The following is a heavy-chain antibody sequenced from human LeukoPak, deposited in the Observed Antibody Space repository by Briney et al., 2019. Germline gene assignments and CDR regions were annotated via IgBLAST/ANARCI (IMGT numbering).Heavy chain of an antibody. J-gene: IGHJ4*02. CDR2: AYWDDDN. CDR3: AHRRDYNGDWDGGLFDF. CDR1: GFSLTSRPVR. V-gene: IGHV2-5*02. D-gene: IGHD2-21*02. Sequence: SGPTLVKPTDTLTLTCSFSGFSLTSRPVRVGWIRQPPGKALEWLGFAYWDDDNRYNPFLKRRLTVTKDTSKNQVVLTMTSMDPVDTGTYHCAHRRDYNGDWDGGLFDFWGQGILVTVSS.